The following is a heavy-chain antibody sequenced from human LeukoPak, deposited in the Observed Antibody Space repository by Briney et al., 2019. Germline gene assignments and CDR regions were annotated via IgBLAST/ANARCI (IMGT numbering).Heavy chain of an antibody. V-gene: IGHV1-69*13. J-gene: IGHJ4*02. CDR1: GGTFSSYA. D-gene: IGHD3-22*01. CDR3: ARSTYYYDSSGYYYYLDY. CDR2: IIPIFGIA. Sequence: ASVKVSCKASGGTFSSYAISWVRQAPGQGLEWMGGIIPIFGIANYAQKFQGRVTITADESTSTAYMELSSLRSEDTAVYYCARSTYYYDSSGYYYYLDYWGQGTLVTVSS.